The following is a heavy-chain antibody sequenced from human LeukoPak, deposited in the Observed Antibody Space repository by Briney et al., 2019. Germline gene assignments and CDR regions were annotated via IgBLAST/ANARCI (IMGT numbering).Heavy chain of an antibody. CDR1: GGSISSYY. D-gene: IGHD1-26*01. J-gene: IGHJ4*02. CDR3: ARGGRSYEFDY. Sequence: PSETLSLTCTVSGGSISSYYWSWIRQPPGKGLEWIGYIYYSGSTNYNPSLKSRVTISVDTSKNQFSLKLSSVTAADTAVYYCARGGRSYEFDYWSQGTLVTVSS. CDR2: IYYSGST. V-gene: IGHV4-59*01.